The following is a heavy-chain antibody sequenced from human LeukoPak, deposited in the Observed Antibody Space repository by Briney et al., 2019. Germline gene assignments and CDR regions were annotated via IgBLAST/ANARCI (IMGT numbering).Heavy chain of an antibody. Sequence: PSETLSLTCTVTGGSISSYYWSWIRQPAGKGLEWIGRIYTSGSTNYNPSLQSRVTMSVDTSKNQFSLKLSSVTAADTAVYYCGRENYCSGGSGYGYFAYGGEGTLVTVPS. CDR3: GRENYCSGGSGYGYFAY. V-gene: IGHV4-4*07. J-gene: IGHJ4*02. CDR1: GGSISSYY. CDR2: IYTSGST. D-gene: IGHD2-15*01.